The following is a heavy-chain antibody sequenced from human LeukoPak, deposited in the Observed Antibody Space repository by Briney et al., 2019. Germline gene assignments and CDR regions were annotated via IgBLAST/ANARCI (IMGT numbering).Heavy chain of an antibody. CDR2: IYHSGST. CDR3: ARTGGPTYKSAWYI. CDR1: GYSISSGYY. V-gene: IGHV4-38-2*02. Sequence: PSETLSLTCTVSGYSISSGYYWGWIRQPPGKGLEWVGSIYHSGSTYYNPSLKSRVTISVDTSKNQFSLKLSSVTAADTAVYYCARTGGPTYKSAWYIWGQGTVVTVSS. D-gene: IGHD6-19*01. J-gene: IGHJ3*02.